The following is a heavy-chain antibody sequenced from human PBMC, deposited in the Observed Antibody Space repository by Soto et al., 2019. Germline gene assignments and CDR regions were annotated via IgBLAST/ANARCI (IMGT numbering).Heavy chain of an antibody. CDR2: ISGSGGST. CDR3: AKGGAYYGDYGDY. J-gene: IGHJ4*02. D-gene: IGHD4-17*01. CDR1: GFTFSSYA. V-gene: IGHV3-23*01. Sequence: EVQVLESGGGLVQPGGSLRLSCAASGFTFSSYAMSWVRQAPGKGLEWVSAISGSGGSTYYADSVKGRFTISRDNSKNTLYLQMNSLRAEDTAVYYCAKGGAYYGDYGDYWGQGTLVTVSS.